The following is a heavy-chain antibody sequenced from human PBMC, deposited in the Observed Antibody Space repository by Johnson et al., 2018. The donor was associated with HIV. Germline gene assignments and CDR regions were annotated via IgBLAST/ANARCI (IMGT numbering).Heavy chain of an antibody. V-gene: IGHV3-30*02. CDR3: AKGPITDDAFDI. D-gene: IGHD5-12*01. J-gene: IGHJ3*02. CDR2: IRYDGSYR. CDR1: GFTFSSYG. Sequence: QMLLVESGGGVVQPGESLRLSCAASGFTFSSYGMHWVRQAPGKGLEWVAFIRYDGSYRSSADSVKGGFTISRDNSKNTLHLQMNNLRAEDTAVYYCAKGPITDDAFDIWGQGTMVTVSS.